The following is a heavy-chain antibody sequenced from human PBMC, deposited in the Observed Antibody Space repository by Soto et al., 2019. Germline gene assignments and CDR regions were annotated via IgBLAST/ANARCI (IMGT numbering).Heavy chain of an antibody. Sequence: GASVKVSCKASGGTFSNYAISWVRQAPGQGLEWMGGIIPIFGTANYAQKFQGRVTITADESMSTAYMELSSLRSEDTAVYYCARGGDSIVVVPAARGKYYYGMDVWGQGTTVTVS. V-gene: IGHV1-69*13. J-gene: IGHJ6*02. CDR3: ARGGDSIVVVPAARGKYYYGMDV. D-gene: IGHD2-2*01. CDR2: IIPIFGTA. CDR1: GGTFSNYA.